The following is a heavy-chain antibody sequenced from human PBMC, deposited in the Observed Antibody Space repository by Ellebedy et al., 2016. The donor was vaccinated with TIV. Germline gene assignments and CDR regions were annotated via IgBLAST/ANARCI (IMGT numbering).Heavy chain of an antibody. Sequence: SETLSLTXTVSGDSISSSYYWGWIRQSPGKGLEWIGSIYYSGRTYYNSSLKSRVTISVATSKNQFSLKLSSVTAADSAVYYCARGPYYYPSGSYLYYYYGLDVWGQGTTVTVSS. V-gene: IGHV4-39*07. CDR1: GDSISSSYY. J-gene: IGHJ6*02. CDR3: ARGPYYYPSGSYLYYYYGLDV. D-gene: IGHD3-10*01. CDR2: IYYSGRT.